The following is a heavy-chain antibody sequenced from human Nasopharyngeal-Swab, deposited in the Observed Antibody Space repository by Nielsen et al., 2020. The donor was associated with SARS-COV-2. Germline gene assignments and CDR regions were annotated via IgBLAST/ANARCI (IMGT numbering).Heavy chain of an antibody. CDR1: GFAFDVYA. V-gene: IGHV3-21*01. CDR2: ISRSSGYI. CDR3: ARAKHVDTSRDWFDP. Sequence: GGSLRLSCAASGFAFDVYAMNWVRQAPGKGLEWVASISRSSGYIYYADSVKGRFTISRDNAKNSLYLQMNSLRVEDTCLYSCARAKHVDTSRDWFDPWGQGTLVTVSS. D-gene: IGHD5-18*01. J-gene: IGHJ5*02.